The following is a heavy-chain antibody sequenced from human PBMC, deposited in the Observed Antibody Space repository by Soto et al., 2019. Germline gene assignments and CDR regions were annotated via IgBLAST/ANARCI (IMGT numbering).Heavy chain of an antibody. Sequence: QVQLQQWGAGLLKPSETLSLTCAVYGGSFSGYYWSWIRQPPGKGLEWIGEINHSGSTNYNPSLKSRVTRSVDTSKNQFSLKLSSVTAADTAVYYCARERPGYCSGGSCYRGYYYYYMDVWGKGTTVTVSS. CDR2: INHSGST. V-gene: IGHV4-34*01. CDR3: ARERPGYCSGGSCYRGYYYYYMDV. J-gene: IGHJ6*03. CDR1: GGSFSGYY. D-gene: IGHD2-15*01.